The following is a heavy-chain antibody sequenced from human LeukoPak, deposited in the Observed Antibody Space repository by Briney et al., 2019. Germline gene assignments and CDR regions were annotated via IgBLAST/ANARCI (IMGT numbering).Heavy chain of an antibody. Sequence: PGRSLRLSCAASGFDFGDYAMSWVRQAPGKGLEWVGFIRNKVHGATTEYAASVKGRFTISRDDSKSVAYLQMDSLKIEDTALYYCTSASDPDGSGSKFYFAYWGQGAAVTVSS. CDR1: GFDFGDYA. CDR2: IRNKVHGATT. J-gene: IGHJ4*02. V-gene: IGHV3-49*04. D-gene: IGHD3-10*01. CDR3: TSASDPDGSGSKFYFAY.